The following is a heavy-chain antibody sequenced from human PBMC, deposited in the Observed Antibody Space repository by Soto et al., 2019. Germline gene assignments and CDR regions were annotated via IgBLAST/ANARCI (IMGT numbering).Heavy chain of an antibody. J-gene: IGHJ4*02. CDR3: ATGLNRCFDY. V-gene: IGHV1-69*18. CDR2: VSPMFGTK. CDR1: GGPFSSYT. D-gene: IGHD3-22*01. Sequence: VQLVQSGAEVKKPGSSVKVSCKASGGPFSSYTFSWVRQAPGQGLELMGRVSPMFGTKDYAQRCQGRVKITADEATSTAYMELSGLRSEDKTLCYCATGLNRCFDYGGQGTLVTVSS.